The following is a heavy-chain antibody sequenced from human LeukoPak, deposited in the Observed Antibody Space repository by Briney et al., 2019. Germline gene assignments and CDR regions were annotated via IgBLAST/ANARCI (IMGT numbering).Heavy chain of an antibody. V-gene: IGHV3-53*01. J-gene: IGHJ3*02. D-gene: IGHD3-10*01. CDR1: GFTVSSNY. CDR2: IYSGGST. CDR3: AKDSYGGSGSYYLYSFDM. Sequence: HAGGSLRLSCAASGFTVSSNYMSWVRQAPGKGLEWVSVIYSGGSTYYADSVKGRFTISRDNSKNTLYLQTNSLRAEDTAVYYCAKDSYGGSGSYYLYSFDMWGQGTMVTVSS.